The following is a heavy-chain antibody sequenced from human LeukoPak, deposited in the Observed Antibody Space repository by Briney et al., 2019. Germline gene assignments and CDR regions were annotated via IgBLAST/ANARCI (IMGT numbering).Heavy chain of an antibody. D-gene: IGHD3-22*01. J-gene: IGHJ4*02. CDR1: GYTFTGYY. Sequence: GASVKVSCKASGYTFTGYYMHWVRQAPGQGLEWMGWINPNSGGTNYAQKFQGRVTVTRDTSISTAYMELSRLRSDDTAVYYCARIPYYYDSSGYWEQPGVDYWGQGTLVTVSS. CDR2: INPNSGGT. V-gene: IGHV1-2*02. CDR3: ARIPYYYDSSGYWEQPGVDY.